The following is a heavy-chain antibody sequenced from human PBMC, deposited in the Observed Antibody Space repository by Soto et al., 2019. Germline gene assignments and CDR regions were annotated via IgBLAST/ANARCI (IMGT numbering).Heavy chain of an antibody. Sequence: PGGSLRLACAASGFTFSSYAMIWVRQAPGKGLEWVSAISGSGGSTYYADSVKGRFTISRDNSKNTLYLQMNSLRGEDTAVYYCAKSKLLEPRAIKYYFDYWGQGTLVTVSS. V-gene: IGHV3-23*01. J-gene: IGHJ4*02. CDR3: AKSKLLEPRAIKYYFDY. D-gene: IGHD1-1*01. CDR2: ISGSGGST. CDR1: GFTFSSYA.